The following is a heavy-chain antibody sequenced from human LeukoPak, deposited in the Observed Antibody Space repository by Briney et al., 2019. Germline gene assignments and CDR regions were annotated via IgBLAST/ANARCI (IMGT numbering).Heavy chain of an antibody. D-gene: IGHD5-12*01. Sequence: ASVKVSCKASGYTFSSYAITWVRQARGKGLEWMGRIIPILGIANYAQKFQGRVTIIADKYTSTAYMELSSLRSEDTAVYYCARDLYSGHEGNAFDIWGQGTMVTVSS. CDR3: ARDLYSGHEGNAFDI. CDR2: IIPILGIA. CDR1: GYTFSSYA. J-gene: IGHJ3*02. V-gene: IGHV1-69*04.